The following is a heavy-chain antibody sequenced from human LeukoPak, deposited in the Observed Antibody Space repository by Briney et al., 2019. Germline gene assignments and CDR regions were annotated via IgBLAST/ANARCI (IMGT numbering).Heavy chain of an antibody. D-gene: IGHD3-22*01. CDR2: IKTDGSEK. J-gene: IGHJ2*01. Sequence: PGGSLRLSCEGSGFTFSNYWMSWVRQAPGKGLEWVANIKTDGSEKYYVDSVKGRFTISRDNAKNSLYLQMNSLRAEDTAVYYCATYSSLNAREFQYWGRGTLVTVSS. CDR3: ATYSSLNAREFQY. V-gene: IGHV3-7*01. CDR1: GFTFSNYW.